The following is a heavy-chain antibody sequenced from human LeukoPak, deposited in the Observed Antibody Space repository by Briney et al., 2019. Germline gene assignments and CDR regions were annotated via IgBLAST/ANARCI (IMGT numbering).Heavy chain of an antibody. CDR2: VNHSGST. V-gene: IGHV4-34*01. CDR1: GGSFSGYY. J-gene: IGHJ6*04. CDR3: ARKSYGMDV. Sequence: SETLSLTCAVYGGSFSGYYWSWIRQPPGKGLEWIGEVNHSGSTNYNPSLKSQVTISVDTSKNQFSLKLSSVTAADTAVYYCARKSYGMDVWGKGTTVTVSS.